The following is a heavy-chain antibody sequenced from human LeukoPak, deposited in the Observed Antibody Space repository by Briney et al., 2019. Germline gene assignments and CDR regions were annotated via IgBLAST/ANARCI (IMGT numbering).Heavy chain of an antibody. Sequence: GGSLRLSCAASGFTFSTYAMHWVRQAPGKGLEWVAVISYDGSNKYYADSVKGRFTISRDNSKNTLYLQMNSLRAEDTAVYYCAKEGSVTNWNYMGVGYWGQGTLVTVSS. CDR3: AKEGSVTNWNYMGVGY. CDR1: GFTFSTYA. CDR2: ISYDGSNK. J-gene: IGHJ4*02. V-gene: IGHV3-30-3*02. D-gene: IGHD1-7*01.